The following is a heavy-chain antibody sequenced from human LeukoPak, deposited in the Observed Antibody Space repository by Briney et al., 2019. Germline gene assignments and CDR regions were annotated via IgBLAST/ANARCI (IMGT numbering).Heavy chain of an antibody. Sequence: GGSLRLSCAASGFSFSSFSMHWVRHAPGKGPVWVSRITSESGTDYADSVRGRFTISRDNAKNTLNLQMDRLRAEDTALYYCVRGTTDYPGVDYGGRGTLVTVSS. CDR1: GFSFSSFS. D-gene: IGHD1-1*01. CDR3: VRGTTDYPGVDY. V-gene: IGHV3-74*01. J-gene: IGHJ4*02. CDR2: ITSESGT.